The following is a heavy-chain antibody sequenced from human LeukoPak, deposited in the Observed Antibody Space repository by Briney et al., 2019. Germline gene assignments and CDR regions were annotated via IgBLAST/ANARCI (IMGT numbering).Heavy chain of an antibody. Sequence: GRSLRLSCAASGFTFSNFGMHWVRQAPGKGREWVAVISHDGSLKYYLDSVKGRFTISRDNSKNTLYLQMDSLKVEDTAVYYCAKRNSYGSGAGDPLDVWGHGTLVTVSS. CDR3: AKRNSYGSGAGDPLDV. V-gene: IGHV3-30*18. CDR1: GFTFSNFG. J-gene: IGHJ3*01. D-gene: IGHD3-10*01. CDR2: ISHDGSLK.